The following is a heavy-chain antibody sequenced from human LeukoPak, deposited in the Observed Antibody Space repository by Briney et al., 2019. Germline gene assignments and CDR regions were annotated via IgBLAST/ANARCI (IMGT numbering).Heavy chain of an antibody. V-gene: IGHV4-39*07. Sequence: SETLSLTCTVSGGSISSSSYYWGWIRQPPGKGLEWIGSIYYSGSTYYNPSLKSRVTISVDTSKNQFSLKLSSVTAADTAVYYCAREPPAALYSSSVHFDYWGQGTLVTVSS. CDR2: IYYSGST. CDR3: AREPPAALYSSSVHFDY. J-gene: IGHJ4*02. D-gene: IGHD6-13*01. CDR1: GGSISSSSYY.